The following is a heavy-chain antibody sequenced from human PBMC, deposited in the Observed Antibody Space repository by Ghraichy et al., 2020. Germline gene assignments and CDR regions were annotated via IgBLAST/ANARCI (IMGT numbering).Heavy chain of an antibody. Sequence: GGSLRLSCAASGFTFSAYGMAWVRQHPGRGLEWVSSIQFRGENTHYADSVKGWFSIFRDNANNMLYLQMTSLTVEDTAIYYCTTRLWDDDRWGQGTLVTVAS. J-gene: IGHJ5*02. V-gene: IGHV3-23*01. CDR3: TTRLWDDDR. CDR2: IQFRGENT. CDR1: GFTFSAYG. D-gene: IGHD3-16*01.